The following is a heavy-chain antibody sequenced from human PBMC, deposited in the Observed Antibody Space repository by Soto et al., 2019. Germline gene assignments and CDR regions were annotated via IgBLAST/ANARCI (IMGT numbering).Heavy chain of an antibody. CDR2: INRSGRP. V-gene: IGHV4-34*01. D-gene: IGHD1-26*01. Sequence: SETLSLTCAVYGGSFRGYYWSWIRQPPGKGLEWIGGINRSGRPTYNPPLKSRVTISVDTSKNQFSLKLSSVTAADTAVYYCARLTQKVGASTGGDYGGQGTLVAVSS. J-gene: IGHJ4*02. CDR3: ARLTQKVGASTGGDY. CDR1: GGSFRGYY.